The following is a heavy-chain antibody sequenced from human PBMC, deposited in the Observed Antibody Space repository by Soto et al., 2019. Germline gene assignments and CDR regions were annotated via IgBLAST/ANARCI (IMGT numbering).Heavy chain of an antibody. Sequence: QVQLQESGPGLVKSSETLSLICFVSGEALGSGQSYWNWIWQAPGMGLEWIGQTFVTGATKYSASLRSRVTMSVDTSKSEISLTLTSVTAAYSDTYCCARGRCDSAGSSFGPRMDVWGQGTTVTVSS. CDR1: GEALGSGQSY. CDR2: TFVTGAT. D-gene: IGHD3-10*01. J-gene: IGHJ6*02. CDR3: ARGRCDSAGSSFGPRMDV. V-gene: IGHV4-61*01.